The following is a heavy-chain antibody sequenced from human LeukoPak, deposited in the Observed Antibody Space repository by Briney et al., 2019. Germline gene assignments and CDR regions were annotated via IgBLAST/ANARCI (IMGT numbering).Heavy chain of an antibody. V-gene: IGHV6-1*01. D-gene: IGHD6-19*01. CDR3: ARVVAAVAGYYYYYYMDV. Sequence: SQTLSLTCAISGDSVSSNSAAWNWIRQSPSRGLEWLGRTYYRSKWYNDYAVSVKSRITINPDTSKNQFSLQLNSVTPEDTAVYYCARVVAAVAGYYYYYYMDVWGKGTTVTVSS. CDR1: GDSVSSNSAA. J-gene: IGHJ6*03. CDR2: TYYRSKWYN.